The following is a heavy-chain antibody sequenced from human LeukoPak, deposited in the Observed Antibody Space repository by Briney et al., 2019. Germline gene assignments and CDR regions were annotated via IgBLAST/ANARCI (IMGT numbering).Heavy chain of an antibody. D-gene: IGHD3-22*01. V-gene: IGHV3-7*03. CDR2: IKEDGTEK. CDR1: GFTFSRFW. Sequence: GGSLRLSCAASGFTFSRFWMTWVRQAPGKGLEWVANIKEDGTEKYCVDSLKGRFSISRDNAKESLYLQMNSLRADDTAVYYCARALGDYDSSGYPLTVLDYWGQGTLVTVS. CDR3: ARALGDYDSSGYPLTVLDY. J-gene: IGHJ4*02.